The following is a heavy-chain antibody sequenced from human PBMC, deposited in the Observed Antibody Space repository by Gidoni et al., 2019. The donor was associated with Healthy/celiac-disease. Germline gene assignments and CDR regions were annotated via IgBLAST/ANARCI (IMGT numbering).Heavy chain of an antibody. CDR3: ARYIQLRYPQAYFDY. J-gene: IGHJ4*02. Sequence: EVQLVESGGGLVQPGGSLRLSCAASGFTFSRYEMNWVRQAPGKGLEWVSYISSSGSTIYYADSVKGRFTISRDNAKNSLYLQMNSLRAEDTAVYYCARYIQLRYPQAYFDYWGQGTLVTVSS. V-gene: IGHV3-48*03. D-gene: IGHD3-9*01. CDR2: ISSSGSTI. CDR1: GFTFSRYE.